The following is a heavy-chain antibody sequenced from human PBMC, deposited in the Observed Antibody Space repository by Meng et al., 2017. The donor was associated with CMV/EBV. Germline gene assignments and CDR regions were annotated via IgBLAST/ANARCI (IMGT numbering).Heavy chain of an antibody. J-gene: IGHJ4*02. Sequence: GGSLRLSCAASGFTFNSYVMSWVRQPPGKGLEWVSDVSGSGDNTYYAESVKGRFNVSRDNSKNTLYLEMNNLRADDAAVYYCARKPGSGAIFGVGIRPAYYFDNWGQGALVTVSS. CDR3: ARKPGSGAIFGVGIRPAYYFDN. CDR2: VSGSGDNT. V-gene: IGHV3-23*01. D-gene: IGHD3-3*01. CDR1: GFTFNSYV.